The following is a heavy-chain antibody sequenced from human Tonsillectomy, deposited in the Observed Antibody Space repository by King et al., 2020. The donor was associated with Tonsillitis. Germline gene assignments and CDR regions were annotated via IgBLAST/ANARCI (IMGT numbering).Heavy chain of an antibody. CDR3: AREWAAGGTQMSHFYYYYMDV. D-gene: IGHD6-13*01. CDR1: GYTFTSYY. J-gene: IGHJ6*03. Sequence: QLVQSGAEVKKPGASVNVSCKASGYTFTSYYMHWVRQAPGQGLEWMGIINPNDGSTRNAQKFQGRVTMTRDTSSSTVYMGVRGLRAEDTAVYYCAREWAAGGTQMSHFYYYYMDVWGKGTTVTVSS. V-gene: IGHV1-46*03. CDR2: INPNDGST.